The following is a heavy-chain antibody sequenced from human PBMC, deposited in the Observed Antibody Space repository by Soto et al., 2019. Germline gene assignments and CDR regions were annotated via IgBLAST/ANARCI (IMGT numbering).Heavy chain of an antibody. D-gene: IGHD6-19*01. CDR3: ARRSSNFRYYYYAMDV. CDR2: LYPGASDT. V-gene: IGHV5-51*01. Sequence: GESPTIACKGNGFKFTEYWLGWVRLLPGKGLELMGILYPGASDTRYSRYFQCHVIITVDTSPNTAYMQWNTRSASDTAMYYCARRSSNFRYYYYAMDVWGQGTTVTVSS. J-gene: IGHJ6*02. CDR1: GFKFTEYW.